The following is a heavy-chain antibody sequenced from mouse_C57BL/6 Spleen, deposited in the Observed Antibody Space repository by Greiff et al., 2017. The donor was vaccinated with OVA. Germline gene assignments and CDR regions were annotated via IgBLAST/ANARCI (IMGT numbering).Heavy chain of an antibody. J-gene: IGHJ2*01. CDR3: ARLEGYYFDY. Sequence: EVQLQESGPGLVKPCQSLTLSCSATGYSITSGYYWNWIRQLPGNKLEWMGFIRYDGSNNYNPSLKNRISITRDTSKNQFFLQLNSVTTEDTATYYCARLEGYYFDYWGQGTTLTVSS. CDR1: GYSITSGYY. V-gene: IGHV3-6*01. CDR2: IRYDGSN.